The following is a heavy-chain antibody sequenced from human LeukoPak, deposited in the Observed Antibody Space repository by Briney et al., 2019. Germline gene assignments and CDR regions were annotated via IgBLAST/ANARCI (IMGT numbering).Heavy chain of an antibody. CDR3: ARDCSGGSCYLETDY. D-gene: IGHD2-15*01. CDR1: GFTFSSYS. J-gene: IGHJ4*02. V-gene: IGHV3-21*01. CDR2: ISSSSSYI. Sequence: GGSLRLSCAASGFTFSSYSMNWVRQAPGKGLEWVSSISSSSSYIYYADSVEGRFTISRDNAKNSLYLQMNSLRAEDTAVYYCARDCSGGSCYLETDYWGQGTLVTVSS.